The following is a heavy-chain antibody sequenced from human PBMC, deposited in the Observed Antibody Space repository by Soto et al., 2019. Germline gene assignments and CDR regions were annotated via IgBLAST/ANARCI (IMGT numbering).Heavy chain of an antibody. V-gene: IGHV3-21*01. J-gene: IGHJ6*02. CDR1: GFTFSSYS. Sequence: PGGSLRLSCAASGFTFSSYSMNWVRQAPGKGLEWVSSISSSSSYIYYADSVKGRFTISRDNAKNSLYLQMNSLRAEDTAVYYCARESKDTHFWSGLRNYYYYGMDVWGQGTTVTVSS. CDR2: ISSSSSYI. D-gene: IGHD3-3*02. CDR3: ARESKDTHFWSGLRNYYYYGMDV.